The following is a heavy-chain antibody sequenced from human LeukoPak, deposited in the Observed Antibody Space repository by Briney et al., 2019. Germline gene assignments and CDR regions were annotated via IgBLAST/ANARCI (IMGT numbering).Heavy chain of an antibody. J-gene: IGHJ4*02. V-gene: IGHV3-48*03. CDR3: ARRDGYNTFYFEY. CDR1: GFTLIRHE. D-gene: IGHD5-24*01. Sequence: PGGSLRLSCAASGFTLIRHEMNWVRQAPGKGLEWVSFISRSGRNTDYADSVKGRFTISRDDAKNSLYLQLNSLRADDTGVYYCARRDGYNTFYFEYWGQGTLVTVSS. CDR2: ISRSGRNT.